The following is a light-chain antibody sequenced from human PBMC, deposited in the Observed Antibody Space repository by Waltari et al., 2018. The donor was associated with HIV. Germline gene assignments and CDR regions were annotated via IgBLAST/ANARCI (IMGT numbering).Light chain of an antibody. CDR1: ALPKEY. CDR2: EDT. V-gene: IGLV3-10*01. Sequence: SYKLTQAPSVSVSPGQTARITCSGDALPKEYAYWYQQKSGQAPVLVIYEDTKRPSGIPERFSGSSSGTMATLTISGAQVEDEADYYCYSTNIRGNHRLFGGGTKLTVL. J-gene: IGLJ2*01. CDR3: YSTNIRGNHRL.